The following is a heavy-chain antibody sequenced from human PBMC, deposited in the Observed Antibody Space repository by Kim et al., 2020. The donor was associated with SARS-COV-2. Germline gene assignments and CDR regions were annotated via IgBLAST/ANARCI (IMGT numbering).Heavy chain of an antibody. J-gene: IGHJ4*02. D-gene: IGHD3-22*01. Sequence: GGSLRLSCAASGFTFSSYGMHWVRQAPGKGLEWVAVISYDGSNKYYADSVKGRFTISRDNSKNTLYLQMNSLRAEDTAVYYCAKVGGSDYYYDSSGYYYFDYWGQGTLVTVSS. CDR1: GFTFSSYG. CDR3: AKVGGSDYYYDSSGYYYFDY. V-gene: IGHV3-30*18. CDR2: ISYDGSNK.